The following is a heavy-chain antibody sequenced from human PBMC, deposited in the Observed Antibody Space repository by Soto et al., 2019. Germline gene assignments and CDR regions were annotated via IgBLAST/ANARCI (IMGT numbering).Heavy chain of an antibody. D-gene: IGHD6-19*01. J-gene: IGHJ5*02. CDR2: ISSSSSYI. Sequence: EVQLVESGGGLVKPGGSLRLSCEASGFTFSTYSMNWVRQAPGKGLEWVSSISSSSSYIYYADSVKGRFTISRDNAKNSLYLQMNGLRGEDTAVYYCARGIAVCDTRWYDPWGQGTLVTVPS. CDR1: GFTFSTYS. V-gene: IGHV3-21*01. CDR3: ARGIAVCDTRWYDP.